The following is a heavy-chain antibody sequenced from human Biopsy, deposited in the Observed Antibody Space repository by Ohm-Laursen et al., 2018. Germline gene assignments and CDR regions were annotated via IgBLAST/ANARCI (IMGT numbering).Heavy chain of an antibody. CDR3: AKHGSGWTGDDAFHI. J-gene: IGHJ3*02. V-gene: IGHV4-59*08. Sequence: TLPLTCTVSGASITGYFWTWVRQPAGKGLEWIGYISYSRDTNYNPSLKSRITISVDTSKNQFSLKLTSVTAADTAVYYCAKHGSGWTGDDAFHIWGQGTMVTVSS. CDR2: ISYSRDT. CDR1: GASITGYF. D-gene: IGHD6-19*01.